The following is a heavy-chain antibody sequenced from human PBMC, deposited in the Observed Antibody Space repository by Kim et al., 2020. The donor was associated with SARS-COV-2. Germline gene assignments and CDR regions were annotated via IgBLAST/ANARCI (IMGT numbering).Heavy chain of an antibody. CDR3: ASSHPMVRGALDY. J-gene: IGHJ4*02. V-gene: IGHV3-53*01. D-gene: IGHD3-10*01. Sequence: YADSVKGRLTICRDNSKNTLYLQRTSLGAEDTAVYYCASSHPMVRGALDYWGQGTLVTVSS.